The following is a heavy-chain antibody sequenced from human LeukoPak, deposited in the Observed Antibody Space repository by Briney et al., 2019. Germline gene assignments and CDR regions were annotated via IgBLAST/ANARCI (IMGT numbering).Heavy chain of an antibody. Sequence: GGSLRLSCAASGFTVGNNYMSWVRQAPGKGLEWVSVIYSGGSTYYADSVKGRFTISRDNSKNTLYLQMNSLRADDTTVYYCVCRIGGAPQWGQGTLVTVSS. CDR3: VCRIGGAPQ. CDR1: GFTVGNNY. J-gene: IGHJ4*02. V-gene: IGHV3-53*01. CDR2: IYSGGST. D-gene: IGHD1-26*01.